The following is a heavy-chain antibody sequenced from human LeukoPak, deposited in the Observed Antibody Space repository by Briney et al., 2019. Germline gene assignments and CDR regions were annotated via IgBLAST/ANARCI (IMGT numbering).Heavy chain of an antibody. V-gene: IGHV3-30-3*01. D-gene: IGHD5-24*01. CDR2: ISYDGSNK. CDR3: ARALYGYNDYYYYGMDV. CDR1: GFTFSDYY. Sequence: PGGSLRLSCAASGFTFSDYYMSWIRQAPGKGLEWVAVISYDGSNKYYADSVKGRFTISRDNSKNTLYLQMNSLRAGDTAVYSCARALYGYNDYYYYGMDVWGQGTTVTVSS. J-gene: IGHJ6*02.